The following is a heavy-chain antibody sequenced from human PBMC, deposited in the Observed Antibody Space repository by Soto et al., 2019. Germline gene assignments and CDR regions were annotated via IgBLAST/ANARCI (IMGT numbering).Heavy chain of an antibody. J-gene: IGHJ4*02. Sequence: QVHLVQSGAEVKKPGASVKVPCKCSGYTFTSYGITWVRQAPGHGLEWRGWISAHNGNTNYAQKFQGRVYVNRDTSTSTAYVELRSLRSDDTAVYYCARGRYGDYWGQGARVTVSS. D-gene: IGHD1-1*01. CDR1: GYTFTSYG. V-gene: IGHV1-18*01. CDR2: ISAHNGNT. CDR3: ARGRYGDY.